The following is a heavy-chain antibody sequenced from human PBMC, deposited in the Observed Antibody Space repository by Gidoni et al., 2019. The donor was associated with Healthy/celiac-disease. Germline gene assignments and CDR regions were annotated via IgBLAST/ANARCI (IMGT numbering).Heavy chain of an antibody. CDR2: ISGSGGST. CDR1: GFTFSSYA. V-gene: IGHV3-23*01. J-gene: IGHJ6*03. D-gene: IGHD6-6*01. CDR3: AKPGYSSSSPYYYYYMDV. Sequence: EVQLLESGGGLVQPGGSLRLSCAASGFTFSSYAMSWVRQAPGKGLEWVSAISGSGGSTYYADSVKGRFTISRDNSKNTLYLQMNSLRAEDTAVYYCAKPGYSSSSPYYYYYMDVWGKGTTVTVSS.